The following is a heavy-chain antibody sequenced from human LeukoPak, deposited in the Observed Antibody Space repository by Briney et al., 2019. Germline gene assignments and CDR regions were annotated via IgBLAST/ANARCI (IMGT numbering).Heavy chain of an antibody. CDR1: GFTFDDYG. J-gene: IGHJ4*02. Sequence: GGSLRLSCAASGFTFDDYGMSWVRQAPGKGLEWVSGINWNGGSTGYADSVKGRFTISRDNATNSLYLQMNSLSAEDTALYYCARVWRGGGSCSDWGQGTLVTVSS. CDR2: INWNGGST. D-gene: IGHD2-15*01. V-gene: IGHV3-20*04. CDR3: ARVWRGGGSCSD.